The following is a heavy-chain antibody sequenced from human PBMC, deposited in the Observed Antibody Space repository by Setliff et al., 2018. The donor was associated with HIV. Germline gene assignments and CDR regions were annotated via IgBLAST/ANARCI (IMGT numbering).Heavy chain of an antibody. D-gene: IGHD6-19*01. V-gene: IGHV4-34*01. CDR3: ARARSDWYNVRPYYFDL. J-gene: IGHJ4*02. Sequence: SETLSLTCAVYGGSFSDYYWSWIRQPPGKGLEWIGEINHSGSTNYNPSLKRRVTISVDTSKNQFSLTLSSVTAADTAVYYCARARSDWYNVRPYYFDLWGQGTPVTVSS. CDR2: INHSGST. CDR1: GGSFSDYY.